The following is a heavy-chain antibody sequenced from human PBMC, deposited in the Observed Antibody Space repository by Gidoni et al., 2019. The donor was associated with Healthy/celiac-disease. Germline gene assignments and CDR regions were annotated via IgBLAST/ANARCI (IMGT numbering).Heavy chain of an antibody. CDR1: GFTFSSYS. CDR2: ISSSSSYI. D-gene: IGHD3-10*01. CDR3: AREGSDYYYMDV. Sequence: EVQLVESGGGLVKPGGSLRLSCAASGFTFSSYSMNWVRQAPGKGLEWVSSISSSSSYIYYADSVKGRFTISRDNAKNSLYLQMNSLRAEDTAVYYCAREGSDYYYMDVWGKGTTVTVSS. J-gene: IGHJ6*03. V-gene: IGHV3-21*01.